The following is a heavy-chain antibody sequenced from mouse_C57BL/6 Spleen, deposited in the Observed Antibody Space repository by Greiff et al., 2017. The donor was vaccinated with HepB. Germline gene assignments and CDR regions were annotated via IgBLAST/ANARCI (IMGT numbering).Heavy chain of an antibody. J-gene: IGHJ1*03. D-gene: IGHD1-1*01. Sequence: VQLQQSGAELVRPGASVKLSCTASGFNIKDYYMHWVKQRPEQGLEWIGRIDPEDGDTEYAPKFQGKATMTADTSSNTAYLQLSSLTSEDTAVYYCTTRYYGSSWDWYFDVWGTGTTVTVSS. CDR1: GFNIKDYY. CDR3: TTRYYGSSWDWYFDV. V-gene: IGHV14-1*01. CDR2: IDPEDGDT.